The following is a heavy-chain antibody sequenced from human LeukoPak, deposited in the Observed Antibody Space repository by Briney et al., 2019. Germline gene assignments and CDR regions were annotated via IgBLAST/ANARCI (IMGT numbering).Heavy chain of an antibody. Sequence: GGSLRLSCAASGFTFSSYGMHWVRPAPGKGLEWVAVIWYDGSNTYYADSVKGRFTISRDNAKNSLYLQMNSLRDEDTAVYYCASQYSSSWYWFDPWGQGTRVTVSS. CDR1: GFTFSSYG. J-gene: IGHJ5*02. CDR3: ASQYSSSWYWFDP. CDR2: IWYDGSNT. V-gene: IGHV3-33*01. D-gene: IGHD6-13*01.